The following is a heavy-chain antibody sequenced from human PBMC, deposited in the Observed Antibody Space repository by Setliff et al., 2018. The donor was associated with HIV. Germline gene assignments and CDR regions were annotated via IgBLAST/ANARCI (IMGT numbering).Heavy chain of an antibody. Sequence: ASVKVSCKTAGYTFTAYFLQWVRQAPGQGLEWIGWISPNTGDTGIALKFQGRVTMTRDTSTSTTYLELDRLTYDDTAVYYCARSPGDYLFDYWGQGTLVTVSS. V-gene: IGHV1-2*02. J-gene: IGHJ4*02. D-gene: IGHD4-17*01. CDR1: GYTFTAYF. CDR2: ISPNTGDT. CDR3: ARSPGDYLFDY.